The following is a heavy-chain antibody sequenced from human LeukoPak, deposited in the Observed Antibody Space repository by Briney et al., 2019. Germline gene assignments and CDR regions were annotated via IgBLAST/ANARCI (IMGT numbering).Heavy chain of an antibody. V-gene: IGHV3-30*02. D-gene: IGHD4-17*01. CDR1: GFPFSRYS. CDR2: IQYDGSNK. J-gene: IGHJ4*02. Sequence: GGPLRLPCAASGFPFSRYSIHWPPRAPGKGLEGVAFIQYDGSNKYYTDCVEARFTLSRDHPKHTLSLKINPQRGEHTSIYVCANRRDYGPYWGQGTLVTVSS. CDR3: ANRRDYGPY.